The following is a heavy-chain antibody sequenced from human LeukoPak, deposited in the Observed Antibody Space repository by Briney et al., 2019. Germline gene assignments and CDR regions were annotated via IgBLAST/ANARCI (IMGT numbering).Heavy chain of an antibody. CDR3: ATKGTRSYYDFWSGYPLYYYYMDV. V-gene: IGHV4-59*12. D-gene: IGHD3-3*01. J-gene: IGHJ6*03. CDR2: IYYSGST. Sequence: SETLSLTCTVSGGSISSYYWSWIRQPPGKGLEWIGYIYYSGSTNYNPSLKSRVTISVDTSKNQFSLKLSSVTAADTAVYYCATKGTRSYYDFWSGYPLYYYYMDVWGKGTTVTVSS. CDR1: GGSISSYY.